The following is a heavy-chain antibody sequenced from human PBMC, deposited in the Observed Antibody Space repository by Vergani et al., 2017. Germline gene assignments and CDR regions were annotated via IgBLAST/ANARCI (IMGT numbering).Heavy chain of an antibody. CDR1: GFSLSTSGVG. Sequence: QITLKESGPTLVKPTQTLTLTCTFSGFSLSTSGVGVGWIRQPPGKALEWLALIYWDDGKRYSPSLKSRLTITKDTSKNQVVLTMTNMDPVDTATYYCAHRRGYDFWSGYYGDGMDVWGQGTTVTVSS. V-gene: IGHV2-5*02. CDR2: IYWDDGK. D-gene: IGHD3-3*01. CDR3: AHRRGYDFWSGYYGDGMDV. J-gene: IGHJ6*02.